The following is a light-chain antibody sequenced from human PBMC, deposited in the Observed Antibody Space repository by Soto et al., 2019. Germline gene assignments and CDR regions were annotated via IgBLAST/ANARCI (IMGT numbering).Light chain of an antibody. CDR2: AAP. J-gene: IGKJ4*01. Sequence: DIQMTQSPSSLSASVGDRVTITCRASQCIATYLNWYQQKPGKAPTLLIYAAPILQPGGPSRFSGSGSGTDFTLTITGLQPDDFATYYCQQSYSAPFTFGRGTKVDIK. CDR1: QCIATY. V-gene: IGKV1-39*01. CDR3: QQSYSAPFT.